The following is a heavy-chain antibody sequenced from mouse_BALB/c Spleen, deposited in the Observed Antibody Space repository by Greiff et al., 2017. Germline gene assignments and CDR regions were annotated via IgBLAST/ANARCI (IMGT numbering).Heavy chain of an antibody. J-gene: IGHJ4*01. D-gene: IGHD1-2*01. CDR1: GFSLTSYG. V-gene: IGHV2-9*02. CDR2: IWAGGST. CDR3: AREGGYDLYAMDY. Sequence: VKLVESGPGLVAPSQSLSITCTVSGFSLTSYGVHWVRQPPGKGLEWLGVIWAGGSTNYNSALMSRLSISKDNSKSQVFLKMNSLQTDDTAMYYCAREGGYDLYAMDYWGQGTSVTVSS.